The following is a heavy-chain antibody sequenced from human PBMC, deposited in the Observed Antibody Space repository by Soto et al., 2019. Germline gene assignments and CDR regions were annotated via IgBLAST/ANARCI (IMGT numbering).Heavy chain of an antibody. CDR2: IYDSGST. D-gene: IGHD3-10*01. CDR1: GGSISSGGYS. CDR3: ARERITSMGLSFDP. Sequence: QLQLQESGSGLVKPSQTLSLTCAVSGGSISSGGYSWSWIRQPPGKGLEWIGYIYDSGSTYYNPSLKSRVTISVDCSKTQFSLKLTSVTAADTAVYYCARERITSMGLSFDPWGQGTLVTVSS. J-gene: IGHJ5*02. V-gene: IGHV4-30-2*01.